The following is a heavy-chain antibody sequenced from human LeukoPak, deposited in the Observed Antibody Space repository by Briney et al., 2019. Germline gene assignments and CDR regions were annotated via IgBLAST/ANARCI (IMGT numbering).Heavy chain of an antibody. V-gene: IGHV3-23*01. J-gene: IGHJ4*02. D-gene: IGHD3-9*01. CDR3: AKPTYYDILTPFDY. Sequence: GGSLRLSCAASGFTFSNYGMNWVRQAPGKGLEWVSGITSSGITYYSDSVKGRFTVSRDNSKNKLYLQMNSLRAEDTAVYYCAKPTYYDILTPFDYWGQGTLVTVSS. CDR1: GFTFSNYG. CDR2: ITSSGIT.